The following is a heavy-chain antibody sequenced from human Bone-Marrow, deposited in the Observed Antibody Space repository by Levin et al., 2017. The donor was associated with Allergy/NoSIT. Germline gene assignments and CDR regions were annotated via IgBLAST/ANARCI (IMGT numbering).Heavy chain of an antibody. CDR1: GYTFISYY. CDR2: INPNDTGT. D-gene: IGHD3-10*01. V-gene: IGHV1-46*01. J-gene: IGHJ6*03. CDR3: ARSPSRGKHYYYYMDV. Sequence: VASVKVSCKASGYTFISYYMHWVRQAPGQGLEWMGIINPNDTGTSFAQQFQGRVTMTRDTSTSTVYMELSSLRSEDTAVYYCARSPSRGKHYYYYMDVWGKGTTVTVSS.